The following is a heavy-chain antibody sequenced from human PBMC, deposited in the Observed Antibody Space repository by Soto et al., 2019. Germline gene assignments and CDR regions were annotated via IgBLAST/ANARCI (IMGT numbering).Heavy chain of an antibody. CDR2: IYYSGST. J-gene: IGHJ3*02. CDR3: ARPPVAGRGGAFDI. V-gene: IGHV4-59*04. D-gene: IGHD2-15*01. Sequence: PSETLSLTWTVSGGSISSYYWSWLRQPPGKGLEWIGYIYYSGSTYYNPSLKSRVTISINTSKNQFSLRLTSVTAADTAVYYCARPPVAGRGGAFDIWGQGTMVTVSS. CDR1: GGSISSYY.